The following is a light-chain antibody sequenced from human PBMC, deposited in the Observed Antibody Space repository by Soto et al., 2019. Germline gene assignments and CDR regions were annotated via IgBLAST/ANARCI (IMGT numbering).Light chain of an antibody. J-gene: IGLJ2*01. CDR1: SSNIVKSY. Sequence: QAVLTQPPSMSAASGQTVTISCFGSSSNIVKSYVSWFQQFPGTVPRLLIFDTTKRSVGTSDRFSASRSGASAYLTITGVLPGDEADYFCATWDSNLAVGVFGGGTKLTVL. CDR3: ATWDSNLAVGV. CDR2: DTT. V-gene: IGLV1-51*01.